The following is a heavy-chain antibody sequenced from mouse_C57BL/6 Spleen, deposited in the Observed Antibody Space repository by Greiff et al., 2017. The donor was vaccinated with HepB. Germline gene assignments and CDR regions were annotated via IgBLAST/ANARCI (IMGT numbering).Heavy chain of an antibody. V-gene: IGHV1-52*01. CDR2: IDPSDSET. Sequence: QVQLQQPGAELVRPGSSVKLSCKASGYTFTSYWMHWVKQRPIQGLEWIGNIDPSDSETHYNQKFKDKATLTVDKSSSTAYMQLSSLTSEDSAVYYCARLPTVVAKGWYFDVWGTGTTVTVSS. CDR3: ARLPTVVAKGWYFDV. CDR1: GYTFTSYW. D-gene: IGHD1-1*01. J-gene: IGHJ1*03.